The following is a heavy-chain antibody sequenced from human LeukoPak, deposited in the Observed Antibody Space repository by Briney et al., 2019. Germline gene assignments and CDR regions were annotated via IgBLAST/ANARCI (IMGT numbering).Heavy chain of an antibody. J-gene: IGHJ6*02. Sequence: GASVKVSCKASGGTFSNYAISWVRQAPGQGLEWMGWISAYNGNTNYAQKLQGRVTMTTDTSTSTAYMELRSLRSDDTAVYYCARPVWFGELTPMDVWGQGTTVTVSS. V-gene: IGHV1-18*01. CDR2: ISAYNGNT. D-gene: IGHD3-10*01. CDR3: ARPVWFGELTPMDV. CDR1: GGTFSNYA.